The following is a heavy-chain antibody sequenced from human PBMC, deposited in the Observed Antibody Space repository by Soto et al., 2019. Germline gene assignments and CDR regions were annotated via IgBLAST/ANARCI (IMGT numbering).Heavy chain of an antibody. CDR2: IYYSGST. CDR3: ARRQYYYDSSGYYYGGFDY. Sequence: SETLSLTCTVSGGSISSYYWSWIRQPPGKGLEWIGYIYYSGSTNYNPSLKSRVTISVDTSKNQFSLKLSSVTAADTAVYYCARRQYYYDSSGYYYGGFDYWGQGTLVTVS. D-gene: IGHD3-22*01. CDR1: GGSISSYY. V-gene: IGHV4-59*08. J-gene: IGHJ4*02.